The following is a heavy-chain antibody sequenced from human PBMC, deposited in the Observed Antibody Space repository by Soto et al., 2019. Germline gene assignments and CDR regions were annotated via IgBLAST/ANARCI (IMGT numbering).Heavy chain of an antibody. CDR1: GFTFSSYG. CDR3: AYSSGYSSGWYRGYFDY. J-gene: IGHJ4*02. D-gene: IGHD6-19*01. CDR2: ISYDGSNK. Sequence: GGSLRLSCAASGFTFSSYGMHWVRQAPGKGLEWVAVISYDGSNKYYADSVKGRFTISRDNSKNTLYLQMNSLTAEDTVVYYCAYSSGYSSGWYRGYFDYWGQGTLVTVSS. V-gene: IGHV3-30*03.